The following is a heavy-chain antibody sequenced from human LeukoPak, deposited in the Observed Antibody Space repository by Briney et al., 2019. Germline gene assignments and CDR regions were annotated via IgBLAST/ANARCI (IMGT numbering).Heavy chain of an antibody. D-gene: IGHD3-22*01. J-gene: IGHJ4*02. V-gene: IGHV3-23*01. CDR3: AKDRPNYYGSNGHYYKLNGDC. CDR1: GFTFSSYS. CDR2: ITSSGAAT. Sequence: PGGSLRLSCAASGFTFSSYSMNWVRQAPGKGLEWVSSITSSGAATYYADSVKGRFTISRDNSDNTLYLQMNSLRAEDTAVYYCAKDRPNYYGSNGHYYKLNGDCWGQRTLVTVSS.